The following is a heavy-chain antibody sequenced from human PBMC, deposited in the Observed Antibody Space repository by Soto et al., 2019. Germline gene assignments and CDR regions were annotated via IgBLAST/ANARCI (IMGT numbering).Heavy chain of an antibody. Sequence: QVQLVQSGADVKKPGSSVKVSCPASGVTFSSETLGWVRQAPGQGLEWVGGIIPLFGTASYAQKFQGRVTITADESTSTVYVELSSLRSDDTAVYFCATELGENPASPFDAWGQGTLVTVSS. CDR2: IIPLFGTA. CDR1: GVTFSSET. CDR3: ATELGENPASPFDA. V-gene: IGHV1-69*01. D-gene: IGHD3-10*01. J-gene: IGHJ4*02.